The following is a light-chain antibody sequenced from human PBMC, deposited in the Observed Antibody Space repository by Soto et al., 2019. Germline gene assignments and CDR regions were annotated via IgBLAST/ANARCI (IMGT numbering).Light chain of an antibody. CDR1: QSISIY. CDR3: QQYNSYSYT. Sequence: DIQMTQSPSSLSASVGDRVTITCRASQSISIYLNWYQQKPGKAPKLLIHAASSLQSGVPSRFSGSGSGTDFTLTISSLQPEDFATYYCQQYNSYSYTFGQGTNLEIK. V-gene: IGKV1-39*01. J-gene: IGKJ2*01. CDR2: AAS.